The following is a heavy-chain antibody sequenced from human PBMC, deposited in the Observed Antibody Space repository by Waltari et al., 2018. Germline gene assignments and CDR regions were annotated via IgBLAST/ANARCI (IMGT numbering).Heavy chain of an antibody. V-gene: IGHV4-59*01. CDR2: IYYSGST. J-gene: IGHJ3*02. D-gene: IGHD3-3*01. CDR3: ASAAYYDFWSGYYAFDI. CDR1: GGSISSYY. Sequence: QVQLQESGPGLVKPSETLSLTCTVAGGSISSYYWSWIRQPPGKGQEWIGYIYYSGSTNYNPALKSRVTISVDTSKNQFSLKLSSVTAADTAVYYCASAAYYDFWSGYYAFDIWGQGTMVTVSS.